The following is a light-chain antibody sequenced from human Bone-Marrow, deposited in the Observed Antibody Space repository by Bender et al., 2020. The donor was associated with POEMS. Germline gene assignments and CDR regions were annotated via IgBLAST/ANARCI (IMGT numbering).Light chain of an antibody. Sequence: QSALTQPRSVSGSPGQSVTISCTGTSSDVGAYNYVSWYQQHPGKAPKLMIYDVNKRPSGVSNRFSGSKSGNTASLTISGLQAEEEADYYCSSYTSSTTLVFGGGTKLTVL. V-gene: IGLV2-14*03. CDR2: DVN. CDR1: SSDVGAYNY. CDR3: SSYTSSTTLV. J-gene: IGLJ2*01.